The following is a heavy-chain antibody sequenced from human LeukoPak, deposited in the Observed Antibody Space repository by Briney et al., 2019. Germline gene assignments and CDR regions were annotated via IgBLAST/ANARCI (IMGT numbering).Heavy chain of an antibody. D-gene: IGHD4-17*01. CDR3: ARDLRRRTPDAFDI. Sequence: PSETLSLTCTVSGGSISSGDYSWSWIRQPPGKGLEWIGYIYYSGSTYYNPSLKSRVTISVDTSRNQFSLKLSSVTAADTAVYYCARDLRRRTPDAFDIWGQGTMVTVSS. V-gene: IGHV4-30-4*01. J-gene: IGHJ3*02. CDR1: GGSISSGDYS. CDR2: IYYSGST.